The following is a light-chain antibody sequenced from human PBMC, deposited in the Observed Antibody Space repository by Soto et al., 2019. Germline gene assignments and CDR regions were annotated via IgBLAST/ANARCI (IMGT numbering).Light chain of an antibody. CDR2: AAS. CDR1: QGISNS. CDR3: QKYNNTPPWT. V-gene: IGKV1-27*01. J-gene: IGKJ1*01. Sequence: DIQMTQSPSSLSASLGDRVTIACRASQGISNSLAWYQQQPGKVPKLLISAASTLQSGVPSRFSGSGSGTDFTLTISSLQPEDVATYYCQKYNNTPPWTFGQGTKVDIK.